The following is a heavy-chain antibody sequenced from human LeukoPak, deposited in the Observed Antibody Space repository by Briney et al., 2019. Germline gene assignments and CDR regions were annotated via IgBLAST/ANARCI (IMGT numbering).Heavy chain of an antibody. CDR3: AREETYYDFWSGYYLGNWFDP. CDR2: IYYSGST. D-gene: IGHD3-3*01. J-gene: IGHJ5*02. Sequence: SETLSLTCSVSGGSISTSNYYWGWIRQPPGKGLEWIGSIYYSGSTYYNPSLKSRVTISVDTSKNQFSLKLSSVTAADTAVYYCAREETYYDFWSGYYLGNWFDPWGQGTLVTVSS. CDR1: GGSISTSNYY. V-gene: IGHV4-39*07.